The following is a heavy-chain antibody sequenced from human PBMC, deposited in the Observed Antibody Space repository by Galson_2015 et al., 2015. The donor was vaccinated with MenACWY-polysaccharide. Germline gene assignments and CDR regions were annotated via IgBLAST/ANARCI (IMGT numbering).Heavy chain of an antibody. J-gene: IGHJ4*02. V-gene: IGHV3-74*01. CDR1: GFTFSTYW. CDR2: IISDLSTT. CDR3: ARGYSAYD. Sequence: SLKLSCAASGFTFSTYWMHWVRQAPGKGLVWVSSIISDLSTTNYAQPVKGRFTISGDNAKNTLYLQMNSLRADDSALYYCARGYSAYDWGQGTLVTVSA. D-gene: IGHD5-12*01.